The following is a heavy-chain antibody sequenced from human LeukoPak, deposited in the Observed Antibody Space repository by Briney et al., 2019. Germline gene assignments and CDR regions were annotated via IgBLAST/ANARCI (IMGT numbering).Heavy chain of an antibody. CDR2: INAGNGNT. V-gene: IGHV1-3*03. J-gene: IGHJ4*02. D-gene: IGHD3-3*01. CDR1: GYTFGTHW. Sequence: ASVKVSCKASGYTFGTHWMHWVRQAHGQGLEWMGWINAGNGNTKYSQEFQGRVTITRDTSASTAYMELSSLRSEDMAVYYCARSGFWSGYDYWGQGTLVTVSS. CDR3: ARSGFWSGYDY.